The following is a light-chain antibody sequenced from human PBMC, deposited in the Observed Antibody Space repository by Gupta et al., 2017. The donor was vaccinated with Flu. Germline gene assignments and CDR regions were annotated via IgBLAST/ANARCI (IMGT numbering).Light chain of an antibody. V-gene: IGLV10-54*04. CDR2: RNN. CDR1: SNNVGNEG. J-gene: IGLJ3*02. Sequence: QAGLTQPPSVSKGLRQTATLTCTGNSNNVGNEGAAWLQQHQGHPPKLLSYRNNNRPSGISERFSTSRSENTASLTITGLQPEDEADYYCSAGDSSLTAWVFGGGTKLTVL. CDR3: SAGDSSLTAWV.